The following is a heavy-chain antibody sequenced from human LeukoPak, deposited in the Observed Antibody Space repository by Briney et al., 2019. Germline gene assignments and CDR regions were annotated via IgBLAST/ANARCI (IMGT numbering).Heavy chain of an antibody. CDR1: GGSISSGSYY. V-gene: IGHV4-61*02. Sequence: SETLSLTCTVSGGSISSGSYYWSWIRQPAGKGLEWIGRIYTSGSTNYNPSLKSRVTISVDTSTNQFSLKLSSVTAADTAAYYCAREPAYYDYVWGSYRSTQPLDYWGQGTLVTVSS. J-gene: IGHJ4*02. CDR3: AREPAYYDYVWGSYRSTQPLDY. D-gene: IGHD3-16*02. CDR2: IYTSGST.